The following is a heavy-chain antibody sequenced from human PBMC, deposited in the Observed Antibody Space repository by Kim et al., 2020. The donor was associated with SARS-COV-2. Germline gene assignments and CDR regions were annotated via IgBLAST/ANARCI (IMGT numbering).Heavy chain of an antibody. CDR2: ISGSGGST. CDR1: GFTFSSYA. J-gene: IGHJ2*01. CDR3: AKGGLGAVEQQTDWYFDL. V-gene: IGHV3-23*01. D-gene: IGHD6-13*01. Sequence: GGSLRLSCAASGFTFSSYAMSWVRQAPGKGLEWVSAISGSGGSTYYADSVKGRFTISRDNSKNTLYLQMNSLRAEDTAVYYCAKGGLGAVEQQTDWYFDLWGRGTLVTVSS.